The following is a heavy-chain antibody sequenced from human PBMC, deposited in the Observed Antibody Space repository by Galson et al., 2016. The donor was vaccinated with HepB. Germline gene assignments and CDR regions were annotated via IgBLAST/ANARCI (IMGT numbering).Heavy chain of an antibody. CDR1: GFTFTSFG. Sequence: SLRLSCAASGFTFTSFGMHWFRQAPGKGLEWVAAISNDGNNIYYADSVKGRFTISRDNSKDTLFLQMNSLRAEDTAVYSCASNYVRGQCYFDVWGRGTLVIVSS. CDR3: ASNYVRGQCYFDV. D-gene: IGHD3-10*02. J-gene: IGHJ2*01. CDR2: ISNDGNNI. V-gene: IGHV3-30*03.